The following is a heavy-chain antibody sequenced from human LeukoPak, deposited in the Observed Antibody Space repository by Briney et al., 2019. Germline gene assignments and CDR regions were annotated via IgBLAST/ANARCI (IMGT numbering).Heavy chain of an antibody. Sequence: SETLSLTCAVYGGSFSGYYWSWIRQPPGNGLEWIGEINHSGSTNYNPSLKSRVTISVDTSKNQFSLKLSSVTAADTAVYYCARARDIVVVPAAISHYGMDVWGQGTTVTVSS. J-gene: IGHJ6*02. V-gene: IGHV4-34*01. CDR1: GGSFSGYY. CDR3: ARARDIVVVPAAISHYGMDV. D-gene: IGHD2-2*02. CDR2: INHSGST.